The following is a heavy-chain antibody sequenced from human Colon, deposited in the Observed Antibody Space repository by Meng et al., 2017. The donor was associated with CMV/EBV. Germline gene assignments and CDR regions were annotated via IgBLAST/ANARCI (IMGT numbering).Heavy chain of an antibody. J-gene: IGHJ1*01. V-gene: IGHV4-34*01. Sequence: GSLRLSCALSGGSFIGYSWSWIRQPPGKGPVWIGDIDHVGTTNYNPSLKSRVTISVDTSKNEFSLSLTSVTATDTAVYYCARQPLFAGAYGKGYFKHWGQGALVTVSS. CDR2: IDHVGTT. D-gene: IGHD2-21*01. CDR3: ARQPLFAGAYGKGYFKH. CDR1: GGSFIGYS.